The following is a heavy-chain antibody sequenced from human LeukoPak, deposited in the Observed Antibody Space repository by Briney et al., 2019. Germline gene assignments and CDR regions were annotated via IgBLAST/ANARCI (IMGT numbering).Heavy chain of an antibody. D-gene: IGHD4-23*01. CDR1: GYTLTELS. Sequence: GASVKVSCKVSGYTLTELSMHWVRQAPGKGLEWMGGFDPEDGETIYAQKFQGRVTMTEDTSTDTAYMELSSLRSEDTAVYYCARAATGGYSTAHDYWGQGTLVTVSS. V-gene: IGHV1-24*01. CDR2: FDPEDGET. J-gene: IGHJ4*02. CDR3: ARAATGGYSTAHDY.